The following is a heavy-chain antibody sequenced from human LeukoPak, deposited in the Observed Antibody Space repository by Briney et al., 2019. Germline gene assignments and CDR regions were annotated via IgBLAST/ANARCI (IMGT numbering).Heavy chain of an antibody. CDR1: GGSFSGYY. CDR3: ARVPYYYGSGSYLGY. Sequence: SETLSLTCAVYGGSFSGYYWSWIRQPPGKGLEWIGEINHSGSTNYNPSLKSRVTISVDTSKNQFSLKLSSVTAADTAVYYCARVPYYYGSGSYLGYWGQGTLVTVSS. J-gene: IGHJ4*02. V-gene: IGHV4-34*01. CDR2: INHSGST. D-gene: IGHD3-10*01.